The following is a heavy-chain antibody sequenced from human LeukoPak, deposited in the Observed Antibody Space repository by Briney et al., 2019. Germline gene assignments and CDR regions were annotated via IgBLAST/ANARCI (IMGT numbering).Heavy chain of an antibody. V-gene: IGHV4-31*03. Sequence: SQTLSLTCTVSGASISSGGYYWSWIRQHPGKGLEWIGYMYYSGNTYYNPSLKSRVTISVDTSKNQSSLRLSSVTAADTAMYYCARGGQWLAPGPDYWGQGTLVTVSS. CDR2: MYYSGNT. CDR1: GASISSGGYY. CDR3: ARGGQWLAPGPDY. J-gene: IGHJ4*02. D-gene: IGHD6-19*01.